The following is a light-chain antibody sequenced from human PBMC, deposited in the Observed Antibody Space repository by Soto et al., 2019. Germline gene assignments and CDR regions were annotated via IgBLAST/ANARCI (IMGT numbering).Light chain of an antibody. CDR2: DAS. CDR1: QNINTY. J-gene: IGKJ4*01. Sequence: EIVLTQSPATLSLSLGERATLSCRASQNINTYLVWYQQKPGQAPRLLIYDASKRATGVPDRFSGSGSGTDFTLTISSLAPEDFAHYYCQQRSSWPRAFGGGTKVEMK. CDR3: QQRSSWPRA. V-gene: IGKV3-11*01.